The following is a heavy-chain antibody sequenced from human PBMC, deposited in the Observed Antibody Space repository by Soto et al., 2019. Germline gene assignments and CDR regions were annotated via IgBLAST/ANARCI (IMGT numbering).Heavy chain of an antibody. D-gene: IGHD3-16*01. CDR2: IIPIFGTA. V-gene: IGHV1-69*12. CDR3: ARRSPHGALGDYFDY. J-gene: IGHJ4*02. CDR1: VGSFTSYA. Sequence: QVQLVQSGAEVKKPGSSVKVSCKVSVGSFTSYAISWVRQAPGQGLEWMGGIIPIFGTANYAQKFQGRVTITADESTSTAYMELSSLRSEDTAVYYCARRSPHGALGDYFDYWGQVTLVTVSS.